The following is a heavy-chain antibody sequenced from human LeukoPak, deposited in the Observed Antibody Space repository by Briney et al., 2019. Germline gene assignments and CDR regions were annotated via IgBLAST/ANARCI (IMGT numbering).Heavy chain of an antibody. J-gene: IGHJ4*02. CDR2: LSSSGATI. CDR3: VKGASSSWFPYFDF. D-gene: IGHD6-13*01. Sequence: GGSLRLSCAASGFTFHDYAMHWVRQAPGKGLEWVSSLSSSGATIGYADSVKGQFTISRDNAKNSLYLQMNSLRAEDTAFYYCVKGASSSWFPYFDFWGQGTLVTVSS. V-gene: IGHV3-9*01. CDR1: GFTFHDYA.